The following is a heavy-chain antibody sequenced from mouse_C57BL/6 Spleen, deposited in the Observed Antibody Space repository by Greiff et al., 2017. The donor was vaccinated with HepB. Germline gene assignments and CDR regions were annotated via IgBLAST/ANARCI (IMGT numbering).Heavy chain of an antibody. J-gene: IGHJ2*01. CDR2: IDPSDSYT. CDR3: ARGLELGDY. CDR1: GYTFTSYW. D-gene: IGHD4-1*01. Sequence: QVQLKQPGAELVMPGASVKLSCKASGYTFTSYWMHWVKQRPGQGLEWIGEIDPSDSYTNYNQKFKGKSTLTVDKSSSTAYMQLSSRTSEDSAVYYCARGLELGDYWGQGTTLTVSS. V-gene: IGHV1-69*01.